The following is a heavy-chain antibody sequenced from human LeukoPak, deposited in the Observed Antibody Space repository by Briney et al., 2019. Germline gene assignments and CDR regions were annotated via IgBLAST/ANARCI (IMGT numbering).Heavy chain of an antibody. CDR2: ISYDGNTI. V-gene: IGHV3-30*18. J-gene: IGHJ3*01. D-gene: IGHD1-26*01. CDR1: GFSFRSYG. CDR3: AKDLSVVGAHDSFDV. Sequence: PGGSLRLSCAASGFSFRSYGMHCVRQAPGKGLEWLTVISYDGNTIYYADSVKGRFTISRDNSKNTLYLQMNSLRIEDTAVYYCAKDLSVVGAHDSFDVWGQGTMVTVSS.